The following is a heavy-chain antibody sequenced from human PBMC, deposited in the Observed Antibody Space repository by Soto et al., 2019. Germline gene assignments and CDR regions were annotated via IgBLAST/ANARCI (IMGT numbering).Heavy chain of an antibody. CDR2: IIPIFGTK. J-gene: IGHJ4*02. V-gene: IGHV1-69*12. CDR3: ARVSSSWYKDYFDY. D-gene: IGHD6-13*01. Sequence: QVQLVQSGAEVKKPGSSVKVSCKASGGTFSIYAISWVRQAPGQGLEWMGGIIPIFGTKNYAQRFQGRVTITADDSTSSAYMELSSLRSEDTAVYYCARVSSSWYKDYFDYWGQGTLVTVSS. CDR1: GGTFSIYA.